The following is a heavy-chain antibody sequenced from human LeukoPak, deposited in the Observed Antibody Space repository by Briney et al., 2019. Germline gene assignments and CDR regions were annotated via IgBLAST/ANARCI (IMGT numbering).Heavy chain of an antibody. CDR3: ARDVASHMGLANYFDY. V-gene: IGHV1-24*01. CDR2: FDPEDGET. CDR1: GYTLTEMS. Sequence: ASVKVSCKVSGYTLTEMSIHWVRQAPGGALEWMGGFDPEDGETVYAPKFQGRVTMTEDTSADTAYMDLSSLRSDDTAVYYCARDVASHMGLANYFDYWGQGALVIVSS. D-gene: IGHD2-2*01. J-gene: IGHJ4*02.